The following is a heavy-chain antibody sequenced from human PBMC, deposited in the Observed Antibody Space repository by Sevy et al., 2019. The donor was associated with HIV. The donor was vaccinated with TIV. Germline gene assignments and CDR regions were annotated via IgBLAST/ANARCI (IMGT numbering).Heavy chain of an antibody. D-gene: IGHD6-19*01. CDR3: AREYSSGWYDAFDI. J-gene: IGHJ3*02. CDR1: GFTFSDHY. V-gene: IGHV3-72*01. Sequence: GGSLRLSCAASGFTFSDHYMDWVRQAPGKGLEWVGRTRNKANSYTTEYAASVKGRFTISRDDSKNSLYLQMNSLKTEDTAMYYCAREYSSGWYDAFDIWGQGTMVTVSS. CDR2: TRNKANSYTT.